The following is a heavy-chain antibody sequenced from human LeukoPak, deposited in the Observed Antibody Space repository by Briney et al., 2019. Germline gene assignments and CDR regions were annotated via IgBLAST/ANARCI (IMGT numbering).Heavy chain of an antibody. CDR1: GFTFSSYA. Sequence: GGSLRLSCAASGFTFSSYAMTWVRQAPGKGLEWVAVISYDGSNKYYADSVKGRFTISRDNSKNTLYLQMNSLRAEDTAVYYCAKSAIQLWLSSYYYYYGMDVWGQGTTVTVSS. CDR2: ISYDGSNK. V-gene: IGHV3-30*18. CDR3: AKSAIQLWLSSYYYYYGMDV. J-gene: IGHJ6*02. D-gene: IGHD5-18*01.